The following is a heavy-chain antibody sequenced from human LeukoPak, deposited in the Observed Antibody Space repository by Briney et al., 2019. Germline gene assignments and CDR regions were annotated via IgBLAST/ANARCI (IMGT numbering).Heavy chain of an antibody. CDR1: DGSIVDSGCF. Sequence: VADGSIVDSGCFCGLINKPPGKGLEWIGSIYFSGSTVYNPSLKSRVTISLDTSQNQFSLRLSSVTAADTAVYYCERDGDGVYADHWGQGTLVTVSS. CDR2: IYFSGST. D-gene: IGHD5/OR15-5a*01. CDR3: ERDGDGVYADH. J-gene: IGHJ5*02. V-gene: IGHV4-39*07.